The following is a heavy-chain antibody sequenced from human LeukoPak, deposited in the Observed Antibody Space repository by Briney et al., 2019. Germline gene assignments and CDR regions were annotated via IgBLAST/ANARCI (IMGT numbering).Heavy chain of an antibody. CDR3: ARDRAYGDYRDAFDI. CDR2: ISYDGSNK. CDR1: GFTFSSYA. Sequence: GRSLRLSCAASGFTFSSYAMHWVRQAPGKGLEWVAVISYDGSNKYYADSVKGRFTISRDNSKNTPYLQMNSLRAGDTAVYYCARDRAYGDYRDAFDIWGQGTMVTVSS. V-gene: IGHV3-30*04. D-gene: IGHD4-17*01. J-gene: IGHJ3*02.